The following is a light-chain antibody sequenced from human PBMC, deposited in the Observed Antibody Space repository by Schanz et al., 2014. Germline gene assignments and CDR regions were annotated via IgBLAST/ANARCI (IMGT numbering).Light chain of an antibody. CDR1: QSISNW. Sequence: DIQMTQSPSTLSASVGDRVTLTCRASQSISNWLAWYQQKLGKAPKVLIYDASILESGVPSRFSGSGSGTDFTLTISSLQPEDFATYYCQQSYSTPRTFGQGTKVEIK. CDR2: DAS. J-gene: IGKJ1*01. CDR3: QQSYSTPRT. V-gene: IGKV1-39*01.